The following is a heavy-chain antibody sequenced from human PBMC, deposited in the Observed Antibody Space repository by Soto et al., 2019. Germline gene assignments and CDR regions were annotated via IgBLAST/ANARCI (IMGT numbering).Heavy chain of an antibody. CDR3: AGGRDYDY. Sequence: SETLSLTCDASGGSITTSVLWTWVLQFPGRGLEWIGEIAHDGHTNYNPSLSGRVTMSVDLSNSQFSLNVASVNAADTAVYFCAGGRDYDYWGQGTLVTVSS. D-gene: IGHD1-26*01. CDR1: GGSITTSVL. CDR2: IAHDGHT. V-gene: IGHV4-4*02. J-gene: IGHJ4*02.